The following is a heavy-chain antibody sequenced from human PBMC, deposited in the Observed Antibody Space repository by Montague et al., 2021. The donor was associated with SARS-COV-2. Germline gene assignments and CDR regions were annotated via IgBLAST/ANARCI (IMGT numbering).Heavy chain of an antibody. D-gene: IGHD5-18*01. CDR1: GFTFTSYA. J-gene: IGHJ4*02. CDR2: ISFDGTNK. V-gene: IGHV3-30-3*01. Sequence: SLRLSCAASGFTFTSYAMHWVRQAPGEGLEWVAVISFDGTNKYYTDSVKGRFTISRDNSKNTLYLQMHSVRPEDTAVYYCARDQGGYSYNDYWGQGTPVAVSS. CDR3: ARDQGGYSYNDY.